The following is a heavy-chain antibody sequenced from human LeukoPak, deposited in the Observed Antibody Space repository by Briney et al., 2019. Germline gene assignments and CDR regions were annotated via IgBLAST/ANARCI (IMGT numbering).Heavy chain of an antibody. D-gene: IGHD3-10*01. Sequence: ASVKVSCKASGYTFTGYYMHWVRQAPGQGLEWMGWINPNSGGTNYAQKFQGRVTMTRDTSISTAYMELSRLRSDDTAVYYCARAVSDLGYYGSGSELDYWGQGTLVTVSS. CDR1: GYTFTGYY. CDR3: ARAVSDLGYYGSGSELDY. CDR2: INPNSGGT. J-gene: IGHJ4*02. V-gene: IGHV1-2*02.